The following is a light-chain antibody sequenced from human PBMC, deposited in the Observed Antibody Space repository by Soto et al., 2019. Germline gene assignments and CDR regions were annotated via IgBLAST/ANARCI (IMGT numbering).Light chain of an antibody. J-gene: IGKJ3*01. CDR2: AAS. Sequence: EIVLTQSPATLSLSPGERAILSCRASQSVSSYLAWYQQKPGQAPRLLIYAASSLQSGVPSRFSGSGSGTDFTLTINNLQPEDFATYYCQQANSFPGTFGPGTKVDIK. CDR1: QSVSSY. CDR3: QQANSFPGT. V-gene: IGKV3-11*01.